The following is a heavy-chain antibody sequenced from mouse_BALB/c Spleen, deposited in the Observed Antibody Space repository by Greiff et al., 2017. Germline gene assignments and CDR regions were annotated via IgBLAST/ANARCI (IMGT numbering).Heavy chain of an antibody. V-gene: IGHV2-9*02. J-gene: IGHJ1*01. CDR2: IWAGGST. Sequence: VQGVESGPGLVAPSQSLSITCTVSGFSLTSYGVHWVRQPPGKGLEWLGVIWAGGSTNYNSALMSRLSISKDNSKSQVFLKMNSLQTDDTAMYYCARDPRFTYYGSSYWYFDVWGAGTTVTVSS. CDR1: GFSLTSYG. D-gene: IGHD1-1*01. CDR3: ARDPRFTYYGSSYWYFDV.